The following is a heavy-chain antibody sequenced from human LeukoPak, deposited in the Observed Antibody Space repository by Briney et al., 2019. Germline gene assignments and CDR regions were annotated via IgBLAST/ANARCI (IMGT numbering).Heavy chain of an antibody. V-gene: IGHV3-11*06. CDR1: GLTFSDYY. CDR3: ASSDYGDYNWFDP. Sequence: GGSLRLSCAASGLTFSDYYMSWIRQAPGKGLEWVSYISSSSSYTNYADSVKGRFTISRDNAKNSLYLQMNSLRAEDTAVYYCASSDYGDYNWFDPWGQGTLVTVSS. CDR2: ISSSSSYT. D-gene: IGHD4-17*01. J-gene: IGHJ5*02.